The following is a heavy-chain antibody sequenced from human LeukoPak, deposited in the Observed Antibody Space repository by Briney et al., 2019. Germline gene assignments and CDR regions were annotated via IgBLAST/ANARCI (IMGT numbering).Heavy chain of an antibody. CDR1: GFTFSNYW. CDR3: AKDGPLGVLWFGELPKSAY. V-gene: IGHV3-7*01. CDR2: IKQDGSEK. D-gene: IGHD3-10*01. J-gene: IGHJ4*02. Sequence: GGSLRLSCAASGFTFSNYWMIWVRQAPGKGLEWVGNIKQDGSEKRYADSVRGRFSISRDNAQTSLYLQMNSLRAEDTAVYYCAKDGPLGVLWFGELPKSAYWGQGTLVTVSS.